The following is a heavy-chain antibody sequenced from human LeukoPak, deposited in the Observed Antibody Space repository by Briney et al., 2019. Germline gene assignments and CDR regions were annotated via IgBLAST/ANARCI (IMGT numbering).Heavy chain of an antibody. V-gene: IGHV3-7*01. Sequence: QSGGSLRLSCAASGFTFSTYTMSWVRQAPGKGLEWVANIKQDGSEKYYVDSVKGRFTISRDNAKNSLYLQMNSLRAEDTAVYYCARDENLDCSSTSCFNYYYYYMDVWGKGTTVTVSS. CDR3: ARDENLDCSSTSCFNYYYYYMDV. CDR2: IKQDGSEK. D-gene: IGHD2-2*01. J-gene: IGHJ6*03. CDR1: GFTFSTYT.